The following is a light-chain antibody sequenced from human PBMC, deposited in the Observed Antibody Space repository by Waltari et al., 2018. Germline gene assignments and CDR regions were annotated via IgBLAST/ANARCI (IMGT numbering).Light chain of an antibody. CDR3: CSYAGSLYV. CDR1: SRHVGGSND. V-gene: IGLV2-11*01. J-gene: IGLJ1*01. Sequence: QSALTQPRSVSGSPGQSATIPCTGTSRHVGGSNDVSWYQQHPAKVPELMIYDVTKRPSGVPDRFSASKSGNTASLTISGLQAEDDADYYCCSYAGSLYVFGTGTKVTVL. CDR2: DVT.